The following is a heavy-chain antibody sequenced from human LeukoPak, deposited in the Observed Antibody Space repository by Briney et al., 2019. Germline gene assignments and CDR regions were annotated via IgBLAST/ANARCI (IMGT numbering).Heavy chain of an antibody. Sequence: SETLSLTCTVSGGSISSYYWSWIRQPPGKGLEWIGYIYYSGSTNYNPSLKSRVTISVDTSKNQFSLKLSSVTAADTAVYYCARRNKEGFDYWGQGTLVTVSS. V-gene: IGHV4-59*08. CDR2: IYYSGST. CDR3: ARRNKEGFDY. D-gene: IGHD1/OR15-1a*01. CDR1: GGSISSYY. J-gene: IGHJ4*02.